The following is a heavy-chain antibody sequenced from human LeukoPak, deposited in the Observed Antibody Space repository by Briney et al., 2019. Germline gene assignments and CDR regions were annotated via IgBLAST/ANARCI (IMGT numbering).Heavy chain of an antibody. CDR2: ISSSGSTI. CDR3: ARGPVDTAMVSWFDP. CDR1: GFTFSDYY. V-gene: IGHV3-11*04. D-gene: IGHD5-18*01. J-gene: IGHJ5*02. Sequence: GGSLRLSCAASGFTFSDYYMSWIRQAPGKGLEWVSYISSSGSTIYYADSVKGRFTISRDNAKNSLYLQMNSLRAEDTAVYYRARGPVDTAMVSWFDPWGQGTLVTVSS.